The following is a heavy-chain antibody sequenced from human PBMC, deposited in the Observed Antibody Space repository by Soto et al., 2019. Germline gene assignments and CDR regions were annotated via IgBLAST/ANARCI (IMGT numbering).Heavy chain of an antibody. J-gene: IGHJ4*02. CDR1: GFTLSTYW. CDR3: TRGRENYSYFDY. D-gene: IGHD4-4*01. V-gene: IGHV3-74*01. CDR2: INSDGSST. Sequence: EVQLVESGGGLVQPGGSLRLSCAASGFTLSTYWMHWVRQAPGEGLVWVSRINSDGSSTIYAYSVKGRFTISRENAKHTVYMPMNSMRAEDTDVYYCTRGRENYSYFDYWGQGILVTVSS.